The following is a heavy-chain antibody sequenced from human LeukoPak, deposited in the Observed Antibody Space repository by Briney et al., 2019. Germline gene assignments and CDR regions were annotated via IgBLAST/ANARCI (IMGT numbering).Heavy chain of an antibody. D-gene: IGHD4-11*01. CDR3: AREFDYSTSGAGY. V-gene: IGHV3-21*01. J-gene: IGHJ4*02. Sequence: GGSLRLSCAASGFTFSHYSMNWVRQAPGKGLEWVSSMSINSGLIYYADSVKGRFTISRDNAKNSLYLQMNSLRAEDTAVYYCAREFDYSTSGAGYWGQGILVTVSS. CDR1: GFTFSHYS. CDR2: MSINSGLI.